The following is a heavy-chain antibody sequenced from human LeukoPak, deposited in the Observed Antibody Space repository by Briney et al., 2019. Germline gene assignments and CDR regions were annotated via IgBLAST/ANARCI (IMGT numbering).Heavy chain of an antibody. CDR3: ARDHGSAYYRAPRH. V-gene: IGHV1-46*01. D-gene: IGHD3-3*01. J-gene: IGHJ4*02. CDR2: INPSGGST. Sequence: GASVKVSCKASGYIFTNYYMHWVRQAPGQGLEWMGIINPSGGSTTYAQKFQGRVTMTRDTSTSTVYMELSSLRSEDTAVYYYARDHGSAYYRAPRHWGQGTLVTVSS. CDR1: GYIFTNYY.